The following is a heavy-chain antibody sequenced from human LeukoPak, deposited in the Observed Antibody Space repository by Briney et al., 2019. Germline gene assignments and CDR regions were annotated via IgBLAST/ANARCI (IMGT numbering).Heavy chain of an antibody. CDR2: IHPRGGGT. D-gene: IGHD5-18*01. CDR1: GYTFTDYY. CDR3: ARMAMDPAMVTNFFDL. Sequence: ASVKISCKASGYTFTDYYMYWVRQAPGQGPECMGVIHPRGGGTTYAQKFKGRFTLTKDTSTSTVYIQLSSLRSDDTAVYYCARMAMDPAMVTNFFDLWGQGTLLIVSA. J-gene: IGHJ4*02. V-gene: IGHV1-46*01.